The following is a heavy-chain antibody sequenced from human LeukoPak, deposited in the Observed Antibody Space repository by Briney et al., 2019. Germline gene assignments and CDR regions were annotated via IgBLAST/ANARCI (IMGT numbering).Heavy chain of an antibody. D-gene: IGHD2-21*01. J-gene: IGHJ5*02. Sequence: SETLSLTCTVSGYSISSGYYWGWIRQPPGKGLEWIGSIYHSGSTYYNPSLKSRVTISVDTSKNQFSLKLSSVTAADTAVYYCARDPLGGHTWGQGTLVTVSS. CDR1: GYSISSGYY. V-gene: IGHV4-38-2*02. CDR3: ARDPLGGHT. CDR2: IYHSGST.